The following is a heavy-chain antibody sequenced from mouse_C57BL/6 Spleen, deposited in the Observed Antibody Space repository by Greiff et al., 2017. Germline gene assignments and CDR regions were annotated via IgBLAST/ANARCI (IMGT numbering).Heavy chain of an antibody. D-gene: IGHD4-1*01. CDR3: TTAGTYFDY. CDR1: GFNIKDDY. CDR2: IDPENGDT. Sequence: VQLQQSGAELVRPGAPVKLSCTASGFNIKDDYMHWVKQRPEQGLEWIGWIDPENGDTEYASKFQGQATITADTSSNPAYLQLSSLTSEDTAVYYCTTAGTYFDYWGQGTTLTVSS. J-gene: IGHJ2*01. V-gene: IGHV14-4*01.